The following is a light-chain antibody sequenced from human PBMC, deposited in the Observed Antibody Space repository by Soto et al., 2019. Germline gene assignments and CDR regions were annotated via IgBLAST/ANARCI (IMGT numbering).Light chain of an antibody. CDR1: SSNIGAGYD. CDR2: GNS. Sequence: QSVLTQPPSVSGAPGKRVTISCTGSSSNIGAGYDVHWYQQLPGTAPKLLIYGNSNRPSGVPDRFSGSKSGTSASLAITGLQAEDEADYYCQSYDSSLSGLVVFGGGTQLTVL. V-gene: IGLV1-40*01. J-gene: IGLJ2*01. CDR3: QSYDSSLSGLVV.